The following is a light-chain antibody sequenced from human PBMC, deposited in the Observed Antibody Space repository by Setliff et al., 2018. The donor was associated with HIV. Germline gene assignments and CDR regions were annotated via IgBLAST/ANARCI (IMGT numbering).Light chain of an antibody. CDR2: ENN. Sequence: QSVLAQPPSVSAAPGQKVTISCSGSSSNIGNNYVSWYQQLPGTAPKLLIYENNKRPPGIPDRFSGSKSGTSATLGITGLQTGDEADYYCGTWDSSLSEVFGTGTKVTVL. V-gene: IGLV1-51*02. CDR3: GTWDSSLSEV. J-gene: IGLJ1*01. CDR1: SSNIGNNY.